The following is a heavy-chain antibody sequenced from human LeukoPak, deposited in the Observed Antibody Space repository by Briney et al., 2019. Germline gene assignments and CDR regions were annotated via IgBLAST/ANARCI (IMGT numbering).Heavy chain of an antibody. V-gene: IGHV3-9*01. CDR2: ISWNSGSI. CDR1: GFTFDDYA. D-gene: IGHD6-19*01. J-gene: IGHJ4*02. Sequence: PGGSLRLSCAASGFTFDDYAMHWVRQAPGKGLEWVSGISWNSGSIGYADSVKGRFTISRDNAKNSLYLQMNSLRAEDTALYYCAKAQWLVLDYWGQGTLVTVSS. CDR3: AKAQWLVLDY.